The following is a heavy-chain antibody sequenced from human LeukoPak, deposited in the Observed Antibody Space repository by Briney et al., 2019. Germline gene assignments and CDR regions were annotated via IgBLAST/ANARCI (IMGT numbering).Heavy chain of an antibody. Sequence: ASVKVSCTASGYTFTDYYMHWVRQAPGQGLEWMGWINPNSGGTNYAQKFQGRVSMTRDMSISTVYMELSRLRSDDTAVYYCARNTINWFDPWGQGVLVTVSS. CDR3: ARNTINWFDP. V-gene: IGHV1-2*02. J-gene: IGHJ5*02. CDR2: INPNSGGT. D-gene: IGHD5-24*01. CDR1: GYTFTDYY.